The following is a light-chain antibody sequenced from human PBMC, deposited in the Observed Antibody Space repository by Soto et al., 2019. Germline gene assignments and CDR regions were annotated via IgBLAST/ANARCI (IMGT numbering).Light chain of an antibody. CDR1: QSVSSY. Sequence: EIVLTQSPATLSLSPGERATLSCRASQSVSSYLAWYQQKPGQAPRLLIYDASNRATGIPARFSCSGSVTDFTLTISNLEPEDFAVYYCQQRSNWPGTFGQGTKVEIK. V-gene: IGKV3-11*01. CDR3: QQRSNWPGT. J-gene: IGKJ1*01. CDR2: DAS.